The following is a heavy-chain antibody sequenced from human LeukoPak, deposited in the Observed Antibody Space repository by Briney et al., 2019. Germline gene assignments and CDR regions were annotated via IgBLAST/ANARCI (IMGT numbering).Heavy chain of an antibody. V-gene: IGHV1-2*02. CDR3: AREGSGWHMDFQH. CDR1: GYTFTGYY. J-gene: IGHJ1*01. Sequence: ASVKVSCKASGYTFTGYYMHWVRQAPGQGLEWMGWINPNSGGTNYAQKFQGRVTMTRDTSISTAYMELSRLRSDDTAVYYCAREGSGWHMDFQHWGQGTLVTVSS. D-gene: IGHD6-19*01. CDR2: INPNSGGT.